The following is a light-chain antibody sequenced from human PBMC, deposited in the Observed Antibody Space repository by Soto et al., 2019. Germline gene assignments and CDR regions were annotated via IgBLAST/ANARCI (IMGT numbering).Light chain of an antibody. CDR2: DVT. CDR3: YSYAGTYVV. Sequence: QSALTQPRSVSGSPGQSVTISCTGTSSDVGNYNYVSWYQQHPGKAPKLMIYDVTERPSGVPDRFSGSKSGNTASLTISGLQAEDEADYFCYSYAGTYVVAGGGTKLTVL. V-gene: IGLV2-11*01. CDR1: SSDVGNYNY. J-gene: IGLJ2*01.